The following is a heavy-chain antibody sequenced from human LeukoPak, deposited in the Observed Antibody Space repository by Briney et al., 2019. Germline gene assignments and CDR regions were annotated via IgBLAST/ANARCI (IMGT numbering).Heavy chain of an antibody. V-gene: IGHV4-39*07. CDR3: ARGLFGPGDFLNWFGP. D-gene: IGHD4-17*01. CDR1: GGSISSSSYY. J-gene: IGHJ5*02. Sequence: SSETLSLTCTVSGGSISSSSYYWGWIRQPPGKGLEWIGSIYYSGSTNYNPSLKSRVTISVDTSKNQFSLKLSSVTAADTAVYYCARGLFGPGDFLNWFGPWGQGTLVNVP. CDR2: IYYSGST.